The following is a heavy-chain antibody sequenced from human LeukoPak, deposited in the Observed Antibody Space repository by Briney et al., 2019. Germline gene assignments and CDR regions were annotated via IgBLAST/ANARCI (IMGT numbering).Heavy chain of an antibody. V-gene: IGHV3-23*01. CDR3: AKWRGGYYDFWSGYPNWFDP. CDR1: GFTFSSYG. Sequence: PGGSLRLSCAASGFTFSSYGMSWVGQAPGKGLEWVSAISGSGGSTYYADSVKGRFTRSRDNSKNTLYLQMNSLRAEDTAVYYCAKWRGGYYDFWSGYPNWFDPWGQGTLVTVSS. CDR2: ISGSGGST. D-gene: IGHD3-3*01. J-gene: IGHJ5*02.